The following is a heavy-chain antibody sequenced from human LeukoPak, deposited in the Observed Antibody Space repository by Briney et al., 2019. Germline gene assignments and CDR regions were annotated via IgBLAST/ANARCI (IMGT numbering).Heavy chain of an antibody. CDR2: IYYSGST. CDR3: AREDCSGGSCYDDY. V-gene: IGHV4-39*07. CDR1: GGSISSSSYY. Sequence: SETLSLTCTVSGGSISSSSYYWGWIRQPPGKGLEWIGSIYYSGSTYYNPSLKSRVTISVDTSKNQFSLKLSSVTAADTAVYYCAREDCSGGSCYDDYWGQGTLVTVSS. J-gene: IGHJ4*02. D-gene: IGHD2-15*01.